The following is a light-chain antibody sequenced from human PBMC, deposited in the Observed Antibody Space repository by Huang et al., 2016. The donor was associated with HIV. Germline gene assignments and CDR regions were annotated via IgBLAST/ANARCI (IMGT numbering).Light chain of an antibody. CDR1: QDISNY. CDR3: QQYDSLPVT. V-gene: IGKV1-33*01. CDR2: DAS. Sequence: DIQMTQSPSSLSASVGDRVTITCQASQDISNYLSWYQQRPGKAPKLLIYDASNLETGVPSMFSASGSGTDFTFTSNGLQPEDIATYYCQQYDSLPVTFGQGTRLEIK. J-gene: IGKJ5*01.